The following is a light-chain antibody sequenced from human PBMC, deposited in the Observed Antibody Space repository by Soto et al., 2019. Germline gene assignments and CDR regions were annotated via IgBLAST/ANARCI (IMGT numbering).Light chain of an antibody. CDR2: DAS. CDR1: QSISNW. CDR3: QQYSTYPWT. V-gene: IGKV1-5*01. Sequence: DIQMTQSPSTLSASVGDRVTITCRASQSISNWLAWYQQKQGKAPKVLIFDASSLESGVPSRFSGSGSATEFTLTISSLQPDDFATYYCQQYSTYPWTFGQGTKVDI. J-gene: IGKJ1*01.